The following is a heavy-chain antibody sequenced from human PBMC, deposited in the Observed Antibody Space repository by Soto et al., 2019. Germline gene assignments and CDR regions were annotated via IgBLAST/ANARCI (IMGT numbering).Heavy chain of an antibody. J-gene: IGHJ6*02. D-gene: IGHD3-22*01. V-gene: IGHV3-30*18. CDR1: GFTFSSYG. CDR2: ISYDGSNK. Sequence: QVQLVESGGGVVQPGRSLRLSCAASGFTFSSYGMHWVRQAPGKGLEWVAVISYDGSNKYYADSVKGRFTISRDNSKNTLYLQMNSLRAEDKAVYYCAKNSLAYYYDPYGMDVWGQGTTVTVSS. CDR3: AKNSLAYYYDPYGMDV.